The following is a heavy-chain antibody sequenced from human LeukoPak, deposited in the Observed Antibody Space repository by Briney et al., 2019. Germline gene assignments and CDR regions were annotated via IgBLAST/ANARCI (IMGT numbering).Heavy chain of an antibody. V-gene: IGHV4-34*01. CDR2: INHSGST. Sequence: PSETLSLTCAVYGGSFSAYYWNWIRQPPGEGLEWIGEINHSGSTKYNPSLKSRVTMSADTSENQFSLKLNSVTAADTAVYYCARGLLDGDYAYYYYYMDVWGKGTTVTVSS. CDR3: ARGLLDGDYAYYYYYMDV. CDR1: GGSFSAYY. D-gene: IGHD4-17*01. J-gene: IGHJ6*03.